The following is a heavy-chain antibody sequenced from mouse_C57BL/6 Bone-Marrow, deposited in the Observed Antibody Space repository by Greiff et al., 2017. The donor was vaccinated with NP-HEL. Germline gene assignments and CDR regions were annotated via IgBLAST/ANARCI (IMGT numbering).Heavy chain of an antibody. CDR1: GFTFTDYY. Sequence: VQLKESGGGLVQPGGSLSLSCAASGFTFTDYYMSWVRQPPGKALEWLGFIRNKANGYTTEYSASVKGRFTISRDNSQSILYLQMNALRAEDSATYYCARYGGWLPFDYWGQGTTLTVSS. J-gene: IGHJ2*01. V-gene: IGHV7-3*01. CDR2: IRNKANGYTT. CDR3: ARYGGWLPFDY. D-gene: IGHD2-3*01.